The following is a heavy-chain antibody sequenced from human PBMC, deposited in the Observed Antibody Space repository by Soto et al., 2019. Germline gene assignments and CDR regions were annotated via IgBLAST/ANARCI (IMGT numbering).Heavy chain of an antibody. V-gene: IGHV3-33*01. CDR2: IWYDGSNK. CDR3: VRGGWVVAATWYFDY. J-gene: IGHJ4*02. D-gene: IGHD2-15*01. CDR1: GFTFSSYG. Sequence: QVQLVESGGGVVQPGRSLRLSCAASGFTFSSYGMHWVRQAPGKGLEWVAVIWYDGSNKYYADSVKGRFTISRDNSKNTLYLQMNSLRAEDTAVYYCVRGGWVVAATWYFDYWGQGTLVTVSS.